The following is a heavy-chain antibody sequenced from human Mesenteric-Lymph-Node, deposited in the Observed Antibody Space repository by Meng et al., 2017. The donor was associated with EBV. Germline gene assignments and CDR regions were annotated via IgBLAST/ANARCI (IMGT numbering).Heavy chain of an antibody. J-gene: IGHJ4*02. D-gene: IGHD3-10*01. CDR3: ARGAYEGSGSKFAD. CDR2: MYSSGST. V-gene: IGHV4-30-4*01. Sequence: QGQRHESGPGLVKPSQTLSLTCAVSGGSISSGGYYWTWIRQPPGKGLEWIGYMYSSGSTYYNPSLESRFAMSLDTYKNQFSLRLTSVTAADTALYYCARGAYEGSGSKFADWGQGTLVTVSS. CDR1: GGSISSGGYY.